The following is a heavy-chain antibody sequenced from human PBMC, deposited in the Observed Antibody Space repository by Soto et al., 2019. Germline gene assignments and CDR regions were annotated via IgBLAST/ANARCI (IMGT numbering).Heavy chain of an antibody. CDR1: GFTFSSYA. V-gene: IGHV3-64D*06. CDR2: ISTNGGST. Sequence: GGSVRLSCSASGFTFSSYAMHWVRQALGKGLEYVSSISTNGGSTHYADSVKGRFTISRDNSKNTQYLQMSSLRADDTAVYYCVKGEYYYDSSGYYPFDYWGQGTLVTVSS. D-gene: IGHD3-22*01. CDR3: VKGEYYYDSSGYYPFDY. J-gene: IGHJ4*02.